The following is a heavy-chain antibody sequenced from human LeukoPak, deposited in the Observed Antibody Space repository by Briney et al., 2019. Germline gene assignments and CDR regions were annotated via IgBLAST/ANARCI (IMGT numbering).Heavy chain of an antibody. Sequence: SETLSLTCTVSGGSISSSSYYWGWIRQPPGKGLEWIGSIYYSGSTYYNPSLKSRVTISVDTSKNQFSLKLSSVTAADTAVYYCYGSYGFLDLLRFDYWGQGTLVTVSS. CDR2: IYYSGST. CDR3: YGSYGFLDLLRFDY. CDR1: GGSISSSSYY. D-gene: IGHD1-26*01. J-gene: IGHJ4*02. V-gene: IGHV4-39*07.